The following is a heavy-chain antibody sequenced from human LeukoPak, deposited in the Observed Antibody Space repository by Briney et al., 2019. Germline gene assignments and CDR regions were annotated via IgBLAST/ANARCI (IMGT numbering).Heavy chain of an antibody. Sequence: ASVKVSCKASGYTFTSYYMHWVRQAPGQRLEWMGWINAGNGNTKYSQEFQGRVTITRDTSASTAYMELSSLKAEDTAVYYCARASSGWYGFDYWGQGTLVTVSS. CDR2: INAGNGNT. V-gene: IGHV1-3*03. CDR1: GYTFTSYY. J-gene: IGHJ4*02. D-gene: IGHD6-19*01. CDR3: ARASSGWYGFDY.